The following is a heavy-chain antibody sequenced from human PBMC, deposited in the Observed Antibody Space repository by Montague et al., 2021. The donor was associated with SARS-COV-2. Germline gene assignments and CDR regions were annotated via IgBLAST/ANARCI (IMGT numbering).Heavy chain of an antibody. CDR2: VSHPGSA. CDR3: ARGVYKRVIFVVSPRYYFDY. V-gene: IGHV4-34*01. J-gene: IGHJ4*02. Sequence: SETLSLTCAVYTEAFNGYYWTWIRQPPGKGLEWIGEVSHPGSAKYNPSPKSRVTISVDAYRKQVSLRLTSVTAADTATYYCARGVYKRVIFVVSPRYYFDYWGQGTMVAVSA. CDR1: TEAFNGYY. D-gene: IGHD3-9*01.